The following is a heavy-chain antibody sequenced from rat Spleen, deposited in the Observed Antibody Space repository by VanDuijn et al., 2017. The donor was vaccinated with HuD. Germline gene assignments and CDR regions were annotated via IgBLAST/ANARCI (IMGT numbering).Heavy chain of an antibody. J-gene: IGHJ2*01. Sequence: EVQLVESGGGLVQPGRSLKLSCAASGFTFDDHFMAWVRQAPTKGLEWVATISYDGSSTYYRDSVKGRFTISRDNAKNTLFLQMDSLRSEDTATYYCAREGNYGGAFEYWGQGVMVTVSS. CDR2: ISYDGSST. V-gene: IGHV5-29*01. CDR3: AREGNYGGAFEY. D-gene: IGHD1-11*01. CDR1: GFTFDDHF.